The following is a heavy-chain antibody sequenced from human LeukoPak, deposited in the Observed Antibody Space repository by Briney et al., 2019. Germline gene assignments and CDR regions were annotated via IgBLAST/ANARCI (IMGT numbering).Heavy chain of an antibody. V-gene: IGHV3-23*01. CDR3: AKGQGCGDGCYMFEH. J-gene: IGHJ4*02. CDR2: ISGSGGST. D-gene: IGHD2-21*02. Sequence: GGSLRLSCAASGFTFSSYATSWVRQAPGKGLEWVSAISGSGGSTYYANSAKGRFTISRDNSNNTLFLQMDSLRAEDTAVYYCAKGQGCGDGCYMFEHWGQGILVTVSS. CDR1: GFTFSSYA.